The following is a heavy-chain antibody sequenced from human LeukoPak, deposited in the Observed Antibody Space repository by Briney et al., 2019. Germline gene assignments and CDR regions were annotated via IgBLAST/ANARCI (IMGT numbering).Heavy chain of an antibody. D-gene: IGHD3-10*01. V-gene: IGHV3-33*01. CDR3: ARDWVGYYGSGSSDY. CDR2: IWYDGSNK. J-gene: IGHJ4*02. CDR1: GFTFSSYG. Sequence: PGGSLRLSCAASGFTFSSYGMHWVRQAPGKGLEWVTVIWYDGSNKYYADSVKGRFTISRDNSKNTLYLQMNSLRAEDTAVYYCARDWVGYYGSGSSDYWGQGTLVTVSS.